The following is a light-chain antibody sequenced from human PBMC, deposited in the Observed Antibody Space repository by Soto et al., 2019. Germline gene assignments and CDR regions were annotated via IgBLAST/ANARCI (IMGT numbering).Light chain of an antibody. V-gene: IGLV1-47*01. CDR2: RNN. CDR3: AAWDDSLSGDV. CDR1: SSNIGSNY. Sequence: QSVLTQPPSASGTPGQRVTISCSGSSSNIGSNYVYWYQQLPGTAPKLLIYRNNQRPSGVPDRFSGSKSGTSASLAISGLRSEDEADYYCAAWDDSLSGDVFGGGTKLTVL. J-gene: IGLJ2*01.